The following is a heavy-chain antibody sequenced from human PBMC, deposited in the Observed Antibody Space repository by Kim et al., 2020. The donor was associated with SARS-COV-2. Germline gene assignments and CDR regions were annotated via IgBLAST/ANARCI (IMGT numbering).Heavy chain of an antibody. CDR1: GGSINRSNTC. V-gene: IGHV4-39*01. J-gene: IGHJ4*02. CDR2: TNYSGNT. D-gene: IGHD6-6*01. Sequence: SETLSLTCNVSGGSINRSNTCWGWIRQPPGKGLEWIGSTNYSGNTYYNPSLKSRVTISVDTSKNQFSLTLRSVTAADTAVYYCARLVSENSAVEYSGQGTLVTVSS. CDR3: ARLVSENSAVEY.